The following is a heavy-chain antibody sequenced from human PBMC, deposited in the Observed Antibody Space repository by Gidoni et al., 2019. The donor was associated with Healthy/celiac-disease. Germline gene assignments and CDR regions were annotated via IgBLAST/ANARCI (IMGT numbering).Heavy chain of an antibody. CDR3: AIAAAGFTIDY. Sequence: QVQLQQWGAGLLKPSETLSHTCAVYGGSFSGYYWSWIRQPPGKGLEWIGEINHSGSTNYNPSLKSRVTISVDTSKNQFSLKLSSVTAADTAVYYCAIAAAGFTIDYWGQGTLVTVSS. J-gene: IGHJ4*02. CDR2: INHSGST. D-gene: IGHD6-13*01. V-gene: IGHV4-34*01. CDR1: GGSFSGYY.